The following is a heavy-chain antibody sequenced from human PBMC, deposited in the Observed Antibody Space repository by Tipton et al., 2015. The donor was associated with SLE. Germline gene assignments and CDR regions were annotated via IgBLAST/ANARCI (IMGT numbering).Heavy chain of an antibody. Sequence: SRVTISVDTSKNQFSLKLSSVTAADTAVYYCARYIVVVRCFDYWGQGTLVTVSS. V-gene: IGHV4-34*01. J-gene: IGHJ4*02. CDR3: ARYIVVVRCFDY. D-gene: IGHD2-21*01.